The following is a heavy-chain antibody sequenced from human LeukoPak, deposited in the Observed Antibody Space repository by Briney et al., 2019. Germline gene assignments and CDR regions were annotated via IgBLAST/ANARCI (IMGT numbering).Heavy chain of an antibody. V-gene: IGHV3-33*06. J-gene: IGHJ6*03. Sequence: PGGSLRLSCAASGFTFSSYGMHWVRQAPGKGLEWVAVIWYDGSNKYYADSVKGRFTISRDNSKNTLYLQMNSLRAEDTAVYYCAKGVGYNWKDYYYMDVWGKGTTVTVSS. D-gene: IGHD1-20*01. CDR2: IWYDGSNK. CDR1: GFTFSSYG. CDR3: AKGVGYNWKDYYYMDV.